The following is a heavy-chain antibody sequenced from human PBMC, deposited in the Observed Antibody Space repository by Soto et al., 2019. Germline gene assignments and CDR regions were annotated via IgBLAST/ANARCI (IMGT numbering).Heavy chain of an antibody. J-gene: IGHJ6*02. Sequence: PGGSLRLSCAASGFTFVDYAMHWVRQAPGKGLEWVSGISWNSGSIGYADSVKGRFTISRDNAKNSLYLQMNSLRAEDTALYYCAKDSSSWNYYYGMDVWGQGTTVTVSS. CDR1: GFTFVDYA. D-gene: IGHD6-13*01. V-gene: IGHV3-9*01. CDR3: AKDSSSWNYYYGMDV. CDR2: ISWNSGSI.